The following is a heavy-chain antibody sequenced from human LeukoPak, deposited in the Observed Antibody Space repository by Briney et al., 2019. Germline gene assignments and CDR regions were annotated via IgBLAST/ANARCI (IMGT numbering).Heavy chain of an antibody. Sequence: GGSLRLPGAASGFTFSSHGMHWVRQAPGKGLEWVAVIWNDGSNKDYADSVKGRFTISRDNSKNTVYLQMNSLRAEDTAVYYCARGDSRGYYHYFDYWGQGTLVTVSS. J-gene: IGHJ4*02. CDR1: GFTFSSHG. CDR3: ARGDSRGYYHYFDY. V-gene: IGHV3-33*01. D-gene: IGHD3-22*01. CDR2: IWNDGSNK.